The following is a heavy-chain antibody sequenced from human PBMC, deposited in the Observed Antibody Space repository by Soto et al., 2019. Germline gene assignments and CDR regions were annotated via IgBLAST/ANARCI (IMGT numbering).Heavy chain of an antibody. CDR2: INAGNGNT. J-gene: IGHJ4*02. CDR3: ARSCRGGDCYSFDY. D-gene: IGHD2-21*02. CDR1: GYTFTSYA. V-gene: IGHV1-3*01. Sequence: GASVKVSCKAPGYTFTSYAMHWVRQAPGQRLEWMGWINAGNGNTKYSQKFQGRVTITRDTSASTAYMELSSLRSEDTAVYYCARSCRGGDCYSFDYWGQGTLVTVSS.